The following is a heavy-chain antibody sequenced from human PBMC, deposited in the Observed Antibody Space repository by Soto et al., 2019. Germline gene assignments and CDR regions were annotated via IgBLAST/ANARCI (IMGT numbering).Heavy chain of an antibody. Sequence: SETLSLTCTVSGGSITNSNWWSWVRLPPAKGLEWIGDIYHAGSTKYNPSLERRVTMSADTSKNQFGLTLTSVTAADTAVYFCARGPPIVGNTRPLESWGQGTLVTVSS. J-gene: IGHJ4*02. D-gene: IGHD1-26*01. CDR3: ARGPPIVGNTRPLES. V-gene: IGHV4-4*02. CDR2: IYHAGST. CDR1: GGSITNSNW.